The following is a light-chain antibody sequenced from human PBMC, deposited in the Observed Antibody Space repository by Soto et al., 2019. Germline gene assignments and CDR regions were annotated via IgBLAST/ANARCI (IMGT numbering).Light chain of an antibody. CDR1: SSDVGGYNY. V-gene: IGLV2-14*01. CDR3: AAWDDSLSGWV. J-gene: IGLJ3*02. Sequence: QSALTQPASVSGSPGQSITISCTGTSSDVGGYNYVSWYQQHPGKAPKLMIYEVSNRPSGVSNRFSGSKSGTSASLSISGLRSEDEADYHCAAWDDSLSGWVFGGGTKVTVL. CDR2: EVS.